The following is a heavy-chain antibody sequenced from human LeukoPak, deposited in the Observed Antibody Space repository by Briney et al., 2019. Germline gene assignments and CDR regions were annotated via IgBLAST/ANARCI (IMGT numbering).Heavy chain of an antibody. CDR3: ARRGYEVVAATWRFGNWFDP. V-gene: IGHV4-61*02. CDR1: GGSISSGSYY. J-gene: IGHJ5*02. Sequence: SETLSLTCTVSGGSISSGSYYWSWIRQPAGKGLEWIGRIYTSGGTNYNPSLKSRVTISVDTSKNQFSLKLSSVTAADTAVYYCARRGYEVVAATWRFGNWFDPWGQGTLVTVSS. CDR2: IYTSGGT. D-gene: IGHD2-15*01.